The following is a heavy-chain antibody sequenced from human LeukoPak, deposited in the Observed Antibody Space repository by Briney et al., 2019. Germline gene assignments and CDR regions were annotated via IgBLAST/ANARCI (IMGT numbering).Heavy chain of an antibody. CDR3: ARDLAYYYDRNYD. J-gene: IGHJ4*02. CDR1: GFTFSTSW. V-gene: IGHV3-74*01. D-gene: IGHD3-22*01. Sequence: GGSLRLSCAASGFTFSTSWMNWVRQAPGKGLVWLSRVNTDGGATTYADSVKGRFTISRDNAKNTLYLHMNSLRAEDTAVYYCARDLAYYYDRNYDWGQGTLVTVSS. CDR2: VNTDGGAT.